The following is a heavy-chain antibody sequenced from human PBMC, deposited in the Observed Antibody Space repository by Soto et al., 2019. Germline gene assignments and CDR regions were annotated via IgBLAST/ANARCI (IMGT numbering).Heavy chain of an antibody. V-gene: IGHV3-74*01. CDR3: ARSSGSYSWGAFDI. Sequence: SGGSLRLSCAASGFTFNNYWMHWVRQAPGKGLVWVSRINGDGSNTTYADSVKGRFTISRDNAKNTLYLQMNSLRAEDTAVYYCARSSGSYSWGAFDIWGQGTMVTVSS. CDR2: INGDGSNT. J-gene: IGHJ3*02. CDR1: GFTFNNYW. D-gene: IGHD1-26*01.